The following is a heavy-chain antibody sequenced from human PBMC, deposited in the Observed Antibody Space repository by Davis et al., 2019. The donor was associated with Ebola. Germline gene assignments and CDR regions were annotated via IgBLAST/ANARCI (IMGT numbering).Heavy chain of an antibody. CDR3: AIPDCSGANCYSVYIKN. CDR1: GFTFDDYT. J-gene: IGHJ4*02. V-gene: IGHV3-43*01. CDR2: ISWDGGST. Sequence: GESLKISCAASGFTFDDYTMHWVRQAPGKGLEWVSLISWDGGSTYYADSVKGRFTISRDNSNNLLYLQMNSLRAEDTAVYYCAIPDCSGANCYSVYIKNWGQGTLVTVSS. D-gene: IGHD2-15*01.